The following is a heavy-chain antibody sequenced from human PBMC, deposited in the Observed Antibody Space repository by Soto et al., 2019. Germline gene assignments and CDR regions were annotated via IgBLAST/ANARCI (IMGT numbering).Heavy chain of an antibody. D-gene: IGHD6-19*01. V-gene: IGHV1-18*01. CDR2: ISAYNGNT. CDR1: GYTFTSYG. CDR3: ASVTYSSGWYGPYFDY. Sequence: ASVKVSCKASGYTFTSYGISWVRQAPGQGLEWMGWISAYNGNTNYAQKLQGRVTMTTDTSTSTAYMELRSLRSDDTAVYYCASVTYSSGWYGPYFDYWGQGTLVTVS. J-gene: IGHJ4*02.